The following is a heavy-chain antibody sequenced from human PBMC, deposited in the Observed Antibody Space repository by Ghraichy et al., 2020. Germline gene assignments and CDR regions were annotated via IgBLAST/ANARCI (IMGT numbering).Heavy chain of an antibody. D-gene: IGHD6-6*01. CDR1: GFTFITYG. CDR3: AKGGLAARPRPPDY. Sequence: GGSLRLSCAASGFTFITYGMTWVRQAPGKGLEWVSGISGSGGSTYYADAVKGRLTISRDNSNNTLYLQMNSLTAEDTAVYYCAKGGLAARPRPPDYWGQGTLVTVSS. CDR2: ISGSGGST. J-gene: IGHJ4*02. V-gene: IGHV3-23*01.